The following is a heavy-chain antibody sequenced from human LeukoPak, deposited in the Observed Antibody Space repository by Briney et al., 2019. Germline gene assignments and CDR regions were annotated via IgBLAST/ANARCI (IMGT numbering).Heavy chain of an antibody. CDR3: ASEQWLPDYYYYYMDV. J-gene: IGHJ6*03. D-gene: IGHD6-19*01. CDR1: GFTFSSYW. CDR2: INCDGSST. V-gene: IGHV3-74*01. Sequence: GGSLRLSCAASGFTFSSYWMHWVRAAPGKGLVWVSRINCDGSSTTYADSVKGRFTISRDNAKNTLYLQMNSLRAEDTAVYYCASEQWLPDYYYYYMDVWGKGTTVTVSS.